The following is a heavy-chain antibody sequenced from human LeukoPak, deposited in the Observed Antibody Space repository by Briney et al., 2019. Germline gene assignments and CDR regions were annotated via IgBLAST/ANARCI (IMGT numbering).Heavy chain of an antibody. CDR1: GFSFSSYW. D-gene: IGHD3-22*01. Sequence: PGGSLRLSCVVSGFSFSSYWMAWVRQAPGKGLEWVDNIKYDGSLKFYVDSVKGRFTISRDNAKNSLYLEMNSLRADDTGVYFCSSSHDSSVNDWGQGTMVTVSS. J-gene: IGHJ4*02. CDR2: IKYDGSLK. V-gene: IGHV3-7*01. CDR3: SSSHDSSVND.